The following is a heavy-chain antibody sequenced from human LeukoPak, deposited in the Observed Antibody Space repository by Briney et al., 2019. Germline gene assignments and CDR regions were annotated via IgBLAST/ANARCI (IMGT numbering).Heavy chain of an antibody. CDR1: GGSISSGTYY. CDR3: ARFSSSWYAFDI. D-gene: IGHD6-13*01. J-gene: IGHJ3*02. V-gene: IGHV4-39*07. CDR2: IYYSGST. Sequence: TSETLSLTCTVSGGSISSGTYYWGWVRQPPGKGLEWIGSIYYSGSTYYNPSLKSRVTISVDTSKNQFSLKLSSVTAADTAVYYCARFSSSWYAFDIWGQGTMVTVSS.